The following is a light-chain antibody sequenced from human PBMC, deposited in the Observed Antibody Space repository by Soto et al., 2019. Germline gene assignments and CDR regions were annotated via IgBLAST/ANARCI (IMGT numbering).Light chain of an antibody. V-gene: IGKV3-20*01. J-gene: IGKJ2*01. CDR2: GAS. Sequence: EIVLTQSPGTLSLSPGERATLSCRASQSVSSYLAWYQQKPGQAPRLLISGASSRATDIPDRFSGSGSGTDFTLTISRLELEDFAVYYCQQYGNSPLTFGQGTKLEIK. CDR3: QQYGNSPLT. CDR1: QSVSSY.